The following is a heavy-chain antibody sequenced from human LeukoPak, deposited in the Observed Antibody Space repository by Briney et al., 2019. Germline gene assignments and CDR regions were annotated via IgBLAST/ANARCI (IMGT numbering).Heavy chain of an antibody. J-gene: IGHJ4*02. CDR3: AKGIAARLTLDY. CDR2: ISGSGGST. Sequence: GGSLRLSCAASAFTFSSYAMSWVRQAPGKGLEWVSAISGSGGSTYYADSVKGRFTISRDNSKNTLYLQMNSLRAEDTAVYYCAKGIAARLTLDYWGQGTLVTVSS. D-gene: IGHD6-6*01. CDR1: AFTFSSYA. V-gene: IGHV3-23*01.